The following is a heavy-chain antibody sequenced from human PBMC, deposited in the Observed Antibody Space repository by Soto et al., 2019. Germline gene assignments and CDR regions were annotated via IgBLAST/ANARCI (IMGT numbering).Heavy chain of an antibody. CDR2: IYYSGST. D-gene: IGHD6-19*01. CDR3: ATRIAVAGTYSYYYGMDV. V-gene: IGHV4-39*01. Sequence: QLQLQESGPGLVKPSETLSLTCTVSGGSISSSSYYWGWIRQPPGKGLEWIGSIYYSGSTYYNPSLKSRVPISLATSKTQFSLKLSSVPAADTAVYYCATRIAVAGTYSYYYGMDVWGQGTTVTVSS. J-gene: IGHJ6*02. CDR1: GGSISSSSYY.